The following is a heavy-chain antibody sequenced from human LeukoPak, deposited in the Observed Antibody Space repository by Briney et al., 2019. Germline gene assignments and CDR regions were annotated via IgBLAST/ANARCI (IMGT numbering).Heavy chain of an antibody. CDR1: GYTFTSND. CDR3: ARVVGQWLEVH. CDR2: MNPNSGNT. Sequence: ASVKVSCKASGYTFTSNDINWVLQATGQGLEWMGWMNPNSGNTAYAQKFQGRVTMTRNTAITTAYMELSSLMSEDTAVYYCARVVGQWLEVHWGQGTQVTVSS. V-gene: IGHV1-8*01. D-gene: IGHD6-19*01. J-gene: IGHJ4*02.